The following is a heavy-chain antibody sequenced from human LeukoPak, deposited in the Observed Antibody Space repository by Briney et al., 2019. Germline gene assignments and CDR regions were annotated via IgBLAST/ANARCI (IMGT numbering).Heavy chain of an antibody. CDR2: ISWNGNSI. D-gene: IGHD1-1*01. Sequence: GGSLRLSCAASGFSFDDYAMHWVRQAPGKGLEWVSAISWNGNSIVYADSVKGRFTIARDNAKNSLYLQMNSLRAEDTALYYCAREYSGKNDYWGQGTLVTVSS. J-gene: IGHJ4*02. CDR3: AREYSGKNDY. V-gene: IGHV3-9*01. CDR1: GFSFDDYA.